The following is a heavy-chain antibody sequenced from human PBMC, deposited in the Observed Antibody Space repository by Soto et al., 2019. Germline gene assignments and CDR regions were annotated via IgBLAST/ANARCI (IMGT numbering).Heavy chain of an antibody. CDR1: GYTFTTYN. CDR2: MNPNSGNT. D-gene: IGHD2-21*02. Sequence: GASVKVSCKASGYTFTTYNINWGGQATGQGLEWMGWMNPNSGNTGYAQKFQDRITLTRDTSITTAYMELSSLRSDDTAVYFCVRYGVAATYWGQGTMLTVSS. V-gene: IGHV1-8*01. J-gene: IGHJ4*02. CDR3: VRYGVAATY.